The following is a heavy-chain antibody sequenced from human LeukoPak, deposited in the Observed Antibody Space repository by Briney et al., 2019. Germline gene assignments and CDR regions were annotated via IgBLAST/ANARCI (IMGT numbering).Heavy chain of an antibody. Sequence: WASVKVSCKASGGTFSSYAISWVRQAPGQGLEWMGGIIPIFGTANYAQKFQGRVTITADESTSTAYMELSSLRSEDTAVYYCARVGYYGSGNTYYMDVWGKGTTVTVSS. CDR3: ARVGYYGSGNTYYMDV. CDR2: IIPIFGTA. V-gene: IGHV1-69*13. D-gene: IGHD3-10*01. J-gene: IGHJ6*03. CDR1: GGTFSSYA.